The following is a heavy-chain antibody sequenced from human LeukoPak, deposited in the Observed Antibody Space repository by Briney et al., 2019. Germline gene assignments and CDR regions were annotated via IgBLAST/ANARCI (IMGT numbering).Heavy chain of an antibody. CDR2: IRSKVYGGTT. CDR1: GFTFGDYA. V-gene: IGHV3-49*03. Sequence: GGSLRLSCRTSGFTFGDYALSWFRRAPGKGLEWVGFIRSKVYGGTTEYAASVKGRVIISRDDSESIAYLQMNSLKIEDTAMYYCSRVSTSGSYGRFDALHIWSQGTMVTVSS. CDR3: SRVSTSGSYGRFDALHI. J-gene: IGHJ3*02. D-gene: IGHD6-19*01.